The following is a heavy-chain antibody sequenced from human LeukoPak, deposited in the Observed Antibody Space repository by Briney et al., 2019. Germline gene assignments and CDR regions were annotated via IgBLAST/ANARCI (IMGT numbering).Heavy chain of an antibody. J-gene: IGHJ6*02. Sequence: GGSLRLSCAASGFTFSSYAMHWVRQAPGKGLEWVAVIWYDGSNKYYADSVKGRFTISRDNSKNTLYLQMNSLRAEDTAVYYCARDFSHRYSYGAESGMDVWGQGTTVTVSS. CDR3: ARDFSHRYSYGAESGMDV. D-gene: IGHD5-18*01. CDR1: GFTFSSYA. CDR2: IWYDGSNK. V-gene: IGHV3-33*08.